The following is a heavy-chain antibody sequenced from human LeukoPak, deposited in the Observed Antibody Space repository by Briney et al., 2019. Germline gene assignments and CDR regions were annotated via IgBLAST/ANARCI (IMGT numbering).Heavy chain of an antibody. J-gene: IGHJ6*03. D-gene: IGHD2-21*01. V-gene: IGHV3-48*03. Sequence: GGSLRLSCTGSGFTFGDYAMNWVRQAPGKGLEWVSYISSSGSTIYYADSVKGRFTISRDNAKNSLYLQMNSLRAEDTAVYYCARLAGGYYYYMDVRGKGTTVTVSS. CDR2: ISSSGSTI. CDR1: GFTFGDYA. CDR3: ARLAGGYYYYMDV.